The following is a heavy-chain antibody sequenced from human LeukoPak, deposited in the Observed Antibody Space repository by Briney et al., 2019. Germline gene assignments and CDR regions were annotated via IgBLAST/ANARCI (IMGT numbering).Heavy chain of an antibody. V-gene: IGHV1-8*01. Sequence: EASVTVSCKASGYTFTSYDINWVRQATGQGLEWMGWMNPNSGNTGYAQKFYARVTMTRDTSISTAYMELSRLRSDDTAVFYCARSPDILTGENFDYWGQGTLVTVSS. D-gene: IGHD3-9*01. J-gene: IGHJ4*02. CDR3: ARSPDILTGENFDY. CDR1: GYTFTSYD. CDR2: MNPNSGNT.